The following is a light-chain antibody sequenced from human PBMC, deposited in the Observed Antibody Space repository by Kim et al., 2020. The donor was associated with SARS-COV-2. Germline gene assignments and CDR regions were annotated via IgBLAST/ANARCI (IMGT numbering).Light chain of an antibody. CDR2: YDR. CDR1: NSGGHS. CDR3: QVWDTDTDHYV. V-gene: IGLV3-21*01. Sequence: APGQTARITGGGNNSGGHSVHWYQQKPGQAPVLVMYYDRDRPSGIPERFSGSKSANTATLTISRVEAGDEADYYCQVWDTDTDHYVFGTGTKVTVL. J-gene: IGLJ1*01.